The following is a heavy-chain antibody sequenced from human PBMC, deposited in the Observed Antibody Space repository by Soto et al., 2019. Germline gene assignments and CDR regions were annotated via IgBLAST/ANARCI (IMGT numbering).Heavy chain of an antibody. CDR3: ARLSLSFYDFWSGYYSGYYFDY. CDR1: GGSISSSSYY. J-gene: IGHJ4*02. Sequence: SGTLSLTCTVSGGSISSSSYYLGWIRQPPRKGLEWIGSIYYSGSTYYNPSLKSRVTISVDTSKNQFSLKLSSVTAADTAVYYCARLSLSFYDFWSGYYSGYYFDYWGQGTLVTVSS. CDR2: IYYSGST. D-gene: IGHD3-3*01. V-gene: IGHV4-39*01.